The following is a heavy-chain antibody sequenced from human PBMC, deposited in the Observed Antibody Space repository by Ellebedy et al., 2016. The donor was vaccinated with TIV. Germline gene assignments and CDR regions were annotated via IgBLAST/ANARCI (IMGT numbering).Heavy chain of an antibody. V-gene: IGHV3-72*01. CDR3: ARDTTSDY. J-gene: IGHJ4*02. D-gene: IGHD1-1*01. CDR2: SRNKAKSYTT. CDR1: GFTFSDHY. Sequence: GESLKISCAVSGFTFSDHYMDWVRLAPGKGPEWVGRSRNKAKSYTTDYAASVKGRFTIPRDDSKNSLYLQMNSLKTEDTAIYNCARDTTSDYWGQGALVTVSS.